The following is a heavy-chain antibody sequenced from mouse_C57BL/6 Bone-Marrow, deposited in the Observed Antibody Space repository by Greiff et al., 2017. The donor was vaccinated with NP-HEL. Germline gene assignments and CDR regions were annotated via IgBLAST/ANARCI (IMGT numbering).Heavy chain of an antibody. CDR2: IDPSDSYT. Sequence: QVQLQQSGAELVMPGASVKLSCKASGYTFTSYWMHWVKQRPGQGLEWIGEIDPSDSYTNYNQKFKGKSTLTVDKSSSTAFMQLSSLTSDDSAVYYCARGLHWYFDVWGTGTTVTVSS. J-gene: IGHJ1*03. CDR3: ARGLHWYFDV. V-gene: IGHV1-69*01. CDR1: GYTFTSYW.